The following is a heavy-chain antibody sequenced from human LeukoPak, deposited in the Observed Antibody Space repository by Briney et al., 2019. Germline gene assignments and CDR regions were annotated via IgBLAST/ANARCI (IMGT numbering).Heavy chain of an antibody. J-gene: IGHJ4*02. V-gene: IGHV4-4*07. CDR3: ARVGYYGSGSYIVGRGYFDY. CDR1: GGFTDNYF. D-gene: IGHD3-10*01. Sequence: PSETLSLTCTVSGGFTDNYFWSWIRQPAGKRLEWIGRIELSGRTNYNPSLESRITMSVDTSKNQFSLKVNSVTAADTAVYYCARVGYYGSGSYIVGRGYFDYWGQGTLVTVSS. CDR2: IELSGRT.